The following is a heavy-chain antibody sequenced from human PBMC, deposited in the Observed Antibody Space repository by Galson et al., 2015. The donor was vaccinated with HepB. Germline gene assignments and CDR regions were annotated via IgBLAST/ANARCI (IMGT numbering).Heavy chain of an antibody. CDR3: ARERNGYNPYWYFDL. CDR1: GFTFSSYS. Sequence: SLRLSCAASGFTFSSYSMNWVRQAPGKGLEWVSYISSSSSTIYYADSVKGRFTISRDNAKNSLYLQMNSLRDEDTAVYYCARERNGYNPYWYFDLWGRGTLVTVSS. CDR2: ISSSSSTI. J-gene: IGHJ2*01. V-gene: IGHV3-48*02. D-gene: IGHD5-24*01.